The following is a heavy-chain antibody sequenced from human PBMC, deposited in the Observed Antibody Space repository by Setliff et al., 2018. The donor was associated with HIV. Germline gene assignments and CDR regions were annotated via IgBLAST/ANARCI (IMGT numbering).Heavy chain of an antibody. V-gene: IGHV3-11*01. D-gene: IGHD5-12*01. CDR3: ARDDTASSAYDWSNY. J-gene: IGHJ4*02. CDR1: GLTIRDHY. CDR2: VSTTGDTK. Sequence: PGGSLRLSCAASGLTIRDHYMSWIRQAPGKGLEWIAYVSTTGDTKNYADSVRGRFTISKDNARNLLFLQMDSLRVEDTAIYFCARDDTASSAYDWSNYWGQGTQVTVSS.